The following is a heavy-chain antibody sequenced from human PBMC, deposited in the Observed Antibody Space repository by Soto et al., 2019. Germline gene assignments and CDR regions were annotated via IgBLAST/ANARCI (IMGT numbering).Heavy chain of an antibody. CDR1: GYSFTSYY. V-gene: IGHV1-18*01. D-gene: IGHD2-8*01. CDR2: ISPYNGHT. Sequence: ASVKVSCKASGYSFTSYYISWVRQAPGEGLEWMGWISPYNGHTNYAQDFQGRLTMTKDTSTSTAYMELRSLRSDDTAVYYCARDNGALAFDIWGQGTMVTVSS. J-gene: IGHJ3*02. CDR3: ARDNGALAFDI.